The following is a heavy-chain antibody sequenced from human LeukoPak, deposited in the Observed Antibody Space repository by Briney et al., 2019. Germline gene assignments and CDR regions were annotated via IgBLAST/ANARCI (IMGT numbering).Heavy chain of an antibody. J-gene: IGHJ5*02. CDR1: GGSFSGYY. V-gene: IGHV4-34*01. CDR3: ARDRGRVVVSPDWFDP. Sequence: PSETLSLTCAVYGGSFSGYYWSWIRQPPGKGLEWIGEINHSGSTNYNPSLKSRVTISVDTSKNQFSLKLSSVTAADTAVYYCARDRGRVVVSPDWFDPWGQGTLVTVSS. D-gene: IGHD2-2*01. CDR2: INHSGST.